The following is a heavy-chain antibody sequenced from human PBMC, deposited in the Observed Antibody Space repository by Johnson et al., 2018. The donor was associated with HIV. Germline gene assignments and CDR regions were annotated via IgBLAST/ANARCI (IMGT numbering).Heavy chain of an antibody. D-gene: IGHD6-6*01. CDR2: INSDGSST. J-gene: IGHJ3*02. CDR1: RFTFSSYW. CDR3: TRTTYSNSKAHAFDI. V-gene: IGHV3-74*02. Sequence: VQLVESGGGLVQPGGSLRLSCAASRFTFSSYWMHWVRQAPGKGLEWVSRINSDGSSTTYADSVKGRFTISRDNAKNTLYLQMNSLRDEDTAVYYCTRTTYSNSKAHAFDIWGQGTMVTVSS.